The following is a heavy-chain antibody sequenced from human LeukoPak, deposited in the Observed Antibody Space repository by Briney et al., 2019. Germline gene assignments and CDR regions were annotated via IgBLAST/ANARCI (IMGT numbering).Heavy chain of an antibody. CDR2: ISYDGSNK. D-gene: IGHD3-22*01. J-gene: IGHJ4*02. CDR1: GFTFSSYA. V-gene: IGHV3-30-3*01. Sequence: GGSLRLSCAASGFTFSSYAMHWVRQAPGKGLEWVAVISYDGSNKYYADSVRGRFTISRDNSKNTLYLQMNSLRAEDTAVYYCAKDYYDSSGYLFDYWGQGTLVTVSS. CDR3: AKDYYDSSGYLFDY.